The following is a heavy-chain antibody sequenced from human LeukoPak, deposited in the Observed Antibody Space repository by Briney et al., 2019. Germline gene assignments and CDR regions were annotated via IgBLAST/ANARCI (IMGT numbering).Heavy chain of an antibody. D-gene: IGHD3-9*01. CDR2: ISSSSVYL. CDR3: AREVKDFDWFGGTDFDY. V-gene: IGHV3-21*01. J-gene: IGHJ4*02. CDR1: GFTFSSYS. Sequence: PGGSLRLSCGASGFTFSSYSMNWVRQAPGKGLEWVSSISSSSVYLSYADSVKGRFTISRDNANNSLYLQMNSLRAEDTAVYYCAREVKDFDWFGGTDFDYWGQGTLVTVSS.